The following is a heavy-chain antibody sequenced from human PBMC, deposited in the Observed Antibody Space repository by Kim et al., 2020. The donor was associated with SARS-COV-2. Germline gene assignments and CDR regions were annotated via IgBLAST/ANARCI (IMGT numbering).Heavy chain of an antibody. D-gene: IGHD3-3*02. Sequence: NYAQKFRGRDTITADESTSTAYLEVNNLRSDDTSVYYCARWEVAFFYGLDVWGQGTTVAVSS. J-gene: IGHJ6*02. V-gene: IGHV1-69*01. CDR3: ARWEVAFFYGLDV.